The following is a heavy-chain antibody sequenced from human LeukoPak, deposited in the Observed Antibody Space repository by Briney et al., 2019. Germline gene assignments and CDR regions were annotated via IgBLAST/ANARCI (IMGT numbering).Heavy chain of an antibody. Sequence: ASVKVSCKASGGTFSSYAISWVRQAPGKGLEWMGGFDPEDGETIYAQKFQGRVTMTEDTSTDTAYMELSSLRSEDTAVYYCATDLYYGSGMPGYFDYWGQGTLVTVSS. CDR1: GGTFSSYA. CDR3: ATDLYYGSGMPGYFDY. J-gene: IGHJ4*02. D-gene: IGHD3-10*01. CDR2: FDPEDGET. V-gene: IGHV1-24*01.